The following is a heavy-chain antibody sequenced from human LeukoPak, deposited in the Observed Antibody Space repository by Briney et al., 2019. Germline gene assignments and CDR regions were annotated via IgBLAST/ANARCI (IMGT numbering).Heavy chain of an antibody. V-gene: IGHV4-59*01. CDR1: GGSISSYY. CDR3: ARAYYYDSSGYYAYYGMDV. Sequence: SETLSLTCTVSGGSISSYYWNWIRQPPGKGLEWIGYIYYSGSTNYNPSLKSRVTISVDTSKNQFSLKLSSVTAADTAVYYCARAYYYDSSGYYAYYGMDVWGQGTTVTVSS. J-gene: IGHJ6*02. CDR2: IYYSGST. D-gene: IGHD3-22*01.